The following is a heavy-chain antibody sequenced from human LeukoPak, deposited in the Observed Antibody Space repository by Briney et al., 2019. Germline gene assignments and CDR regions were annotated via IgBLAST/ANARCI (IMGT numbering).Heavy chain of an antibody. CDR2: ISGSGGST. D-gene: IGHD6-19*01. Sequence: PGGSLRLSCAASGFTFSSYAMSWVRQAPGKGLEWVSAISGSGGSTYYADSVKGRFTISRDNSKNTLYLQMNSLRAEDTAVYYCAKRGSNRISGWYFDYWGQGTLVTVSS. V-gene: IGHV3-23*01. CDR3: AKRGSNRISGWYFDY. CDR1: GFTFSSYA. J-gene: IGHJ4*02.